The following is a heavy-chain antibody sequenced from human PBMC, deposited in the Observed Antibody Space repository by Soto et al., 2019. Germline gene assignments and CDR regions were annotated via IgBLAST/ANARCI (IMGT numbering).Heavy chain of an antibody. CDR1: GFTFSTYG. V-gene: IGHV3-23*01. Sequence: PGGSLRLSCVTSGFTFSTYGTTWVRQAPGKGLEWVSYGGSGGSRYYAESVKGRFTISRDNSKNTLSLEMNSLRAEDTATYYCVKFRGRAYPYYYMDVWGKGTTVTVSS. J-gene: IGHJ6*03. CDR2: GGSGGSR. CDR3: VKFRGRAYPYYYMDV. D-gene: IGHD3-10*01.